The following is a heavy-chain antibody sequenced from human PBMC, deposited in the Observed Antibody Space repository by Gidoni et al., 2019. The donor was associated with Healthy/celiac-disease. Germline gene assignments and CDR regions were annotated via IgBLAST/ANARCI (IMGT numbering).Heavy chain of an antibody. J-gene: IGHJ3*02. Sequence: EVQLVESGGGLVQPGRSLRLSCAASGFTFDDYAMHWVRQAPGKGLEWVSGISWNSGSIGYADSVKGRFTISRDNAKNSLYLQMNSLRAEDTALYYCAKEGYSYGRAFDIWGQGTMVTVSS. CDR2: ISWNSGSI. D-gene: IGHD5-18*01. CDR1: GFTFDDYA. V-gene: IGHV3-9*01. CDR3: AKEGYSYGRAFDI.